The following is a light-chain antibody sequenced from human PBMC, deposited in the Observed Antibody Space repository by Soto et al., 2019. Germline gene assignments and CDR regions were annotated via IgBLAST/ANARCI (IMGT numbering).Light chain of an antibody. CDR1: SSNIGTNN. V-gene: IGLV1-44*01. CDR3: AAGDVSLVV. Sequence: QSVLTQPPSASGTPGQRVTISCSGSSSNIGTNNVIWYQQLPGAAPKLLIYSGNQRPSGVPDRFSDSKSGASASLAISGLEYEAESDCCCAAGDVSLVVFGGGTKLTVL. J-gene: IGLJ2*01. CDR2: SGN.